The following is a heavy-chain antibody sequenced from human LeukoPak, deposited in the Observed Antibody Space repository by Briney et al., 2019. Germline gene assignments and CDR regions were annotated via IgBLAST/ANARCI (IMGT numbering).Heavy chain of an antibody. CDR3: ARGVWYYDSSGYYLNYYYCMDV. Sequence: SETLSLTCTVSRGSISSGNYYWSWIRQPAGKGLEWIGRFHTRGSTNYNPSLKSRVIISVDTSKNQFSLKLSSVTAADTAVYYCARGVWYYDSSGYYLNYYYCMDVWGKGTTVTVSS. V-gene: IGHV4-61*02. CDR2: FHTRGST. D-gene: IGHD3-22*01. J-gene: IGHJ6*03. CDR1: RGSISSGNYY.